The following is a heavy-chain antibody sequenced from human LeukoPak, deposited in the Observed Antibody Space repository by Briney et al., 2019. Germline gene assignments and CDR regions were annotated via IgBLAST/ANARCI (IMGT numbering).Heavy chain of an antibody. CDR2: ISSDGSNK. V-gene: IGHV3-30-3*01. CDR3: ARVPDGGGPSFDY. CDR1: GFTVSSNY. Sequence: GGSLRLSCAASGFTVSSNYMSWVRQAPGKGLEWVAVISSDGSNKYYADSVKGRFTISRDNSKNTLYLQMSSLRAEDTAVYYCARVPDGGGPSFDYWGQGTLVTVSS. J-gene: IGHJ4*02. D-gene: IGHD2-21*01.